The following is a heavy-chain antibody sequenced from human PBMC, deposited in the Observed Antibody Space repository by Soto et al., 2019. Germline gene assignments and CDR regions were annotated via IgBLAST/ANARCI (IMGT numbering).Heavy chain of an antibody. V-gene: IGHV5-51*01. D-gene: IGHD3-22*01. Sequence: PGESLKISCKGSGYSFTSYWIGWVRQMPGKGLEWMGIIYPGDSDTRYSPSFQGQVTISADQSISTAYLQWSSLKASDTAMYYCARAYYFDSSPYYPFDYWGQGTLVTVSS. CDR3: ARAYYFDSSPYYPFDY. CDR1: GYSFTSYW. CDR2: IYPGDSDT. J-gene: IGHJ4*02.